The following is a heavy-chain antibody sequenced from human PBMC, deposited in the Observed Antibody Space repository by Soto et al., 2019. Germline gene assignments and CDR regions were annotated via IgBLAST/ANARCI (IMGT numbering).Heavy chain of an antibody. V-gene: IGHV2-5*02. Sequence: TPSLTCAVSGGSITSSSYSWGWVRQPPGKALEWLALIYWDDDKRYSPFLQSRVTITKDTSKNQVVLTMTNMDPVDTAVYYCTRDRPGPQHYFDYWGQGNMVTVSS. CDR3: TRDRPGPQHYFDY. CDR2: IYWDDDK. CDR1: GGSITSSSYS. J-gene: IGHJ4*02. D-gene: IGHD6-6*01.